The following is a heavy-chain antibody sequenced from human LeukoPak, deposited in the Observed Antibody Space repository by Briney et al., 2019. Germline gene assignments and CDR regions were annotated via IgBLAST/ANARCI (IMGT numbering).Heavy chain of an antibody. CDR2: IYPGDSDT. V-gene: IGHV5-51*01. Sequence: GESLKISCKGSGYSFTSYWIGWVRQMPGKGLEWMGIIYPGDSDTRYSPSFQGQVTISADKSISTAYLQWSSLKASDTAMYYCARYPGYPAVGSYYYGMDVWGQGTTVTVSS. CDR3: ARYPGYPAVGSYYYGMDV. CDR1: GYSFTSYW. D-gene: IGHD5-18*01. J-gene: IGHJ6*02.